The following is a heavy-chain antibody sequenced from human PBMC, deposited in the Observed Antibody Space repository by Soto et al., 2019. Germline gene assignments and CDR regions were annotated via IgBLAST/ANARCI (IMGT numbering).Heavy chain of an antibody. CDR1: GGSISSGGYY. V-gene: IGHV4-31*03. D-gene: IGHD6-13*01. CDR3: ARDISGSWYAFDI. CDR2: IYYSGST. Sequence: KTSETLSLTCTVSGGSISSGGYYWSWIRQHPGKGLEWIGYIYYSGSTYYNPSLKSRVTISVDTSKNQFSLKLSSVTAADTAVYYCARDISGSWYAFDIWGQGTMVTVS. J-gene: IGHJ3*02.